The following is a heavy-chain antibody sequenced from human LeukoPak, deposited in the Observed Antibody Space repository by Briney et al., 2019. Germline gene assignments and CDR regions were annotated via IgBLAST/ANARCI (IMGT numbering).Heavy chain of an antibody. CDR3: ASALGP. CDR1: GYTFTGCY. V-gene: IGHV1-18*04. D-gene: IGHD7-27*01. CDR2: ISAYNGNT. Sequence: ASVKVSCKASGYTFTGCYMHWVRQAPGQGLEWMGWISAYNGNTNYAQKLQGRVTMTTDTSTSTAYMELRSLRSDDTAVYYCASALGPWGQGTLVTVSS. J-gene: IGHJ5*02.